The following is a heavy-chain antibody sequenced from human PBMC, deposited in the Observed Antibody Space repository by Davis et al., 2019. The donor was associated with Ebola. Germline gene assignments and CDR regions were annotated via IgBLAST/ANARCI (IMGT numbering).Heavy chain of an antibody. CDR1: GYSFTSYW. CDR3: ARHGSSSWYPFDY. D-gene: IGHD6-13*01. J-gene: IGHJ4*02. CDR2: IYPGDSDT. V-gene: IGHV5-51*01. Sequence: GGSLRLSCKGSGYSFTSYWIGWVRQMPGKGLEWMGIIYPGDSDTRYSPSFQGQVTISADKSISTAYLQWSSLKASDTAMYYCARHGSSSWYPFDYWGQGTLVTVSS.